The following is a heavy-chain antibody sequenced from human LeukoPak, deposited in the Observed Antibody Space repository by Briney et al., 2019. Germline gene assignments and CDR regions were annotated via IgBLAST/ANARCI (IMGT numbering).Heavy chain of an antibody. D-gene: IGHD5-24*01. CDR3: ARRGDGYSFEY. CDR1: GYSISSDYY. Sequence: SETLSLTCAVSGYSISSDYYWGWIRQPPGKGLEWIGNIYHSGSTYYNPSLKSRVTISVDTSKNQFSRKLSSVTAADTAVYYCARRGDGYSFEYWGQGTLVTVSS. V-gene: IGHV4-38-2*01. CDR2: IYHSGST. J-gene: IGHJ4*02.